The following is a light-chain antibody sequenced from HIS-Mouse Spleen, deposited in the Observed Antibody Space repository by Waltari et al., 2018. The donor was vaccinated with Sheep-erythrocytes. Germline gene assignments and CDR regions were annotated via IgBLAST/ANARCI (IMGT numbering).Light chain of an antibody. V-gene: IGKV1-27*01. J-gene: IGKJ1*01. Sequence: DIQMTQSPSSLSASVGDRVTITCRASQGISNYLAWYQQKPGKVPKLLIYAASTLQSGVPSRFSGSGSGTDFTLTISSLQPEDVATYYCQKYNSALTWTFGQGTTV. CDR2: AAS. CDR1: QGISNY. CDR3: QKYNSALTWT.